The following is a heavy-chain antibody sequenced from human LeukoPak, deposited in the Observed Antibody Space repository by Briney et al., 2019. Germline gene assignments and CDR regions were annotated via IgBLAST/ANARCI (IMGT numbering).Heavy chain of an antibody. V-gene: IGHV4-34*01. Sequence: SETLSLTCAVYGVSFSGYYWSWIRQPPGKGLEWIGEINHSGSTNYNPSLKSRVTISVETSKNQFSLKLSSVTAADTAVYYCARVYYDFWSGYYRTRFANIFDYWGQGTLVTVSS. D-gene: IGHD3-3*01. J-gene: IGHJ4*02. CDR1: GVSFSGYY. CDR3: ARVYYDFWSGYYRTRFANIFDY. CDR2: INHSGST.